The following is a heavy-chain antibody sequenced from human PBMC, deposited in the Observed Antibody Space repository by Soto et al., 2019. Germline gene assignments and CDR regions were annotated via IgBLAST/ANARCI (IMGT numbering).Heavy chain of an antibody. Sequence: QVQLVQSGAEVKKPGSSVKVSCKASGGTFSSYAISWVRQAPGQGLEWMGGIIPIFGTANYAQKFQGRVTITADESTRTAYMELSSLRSEDTAVYYCARDSRIVGATTPAYNWFDPWGQGTLVTVSS. D-gene: IGHD1-26*01. CDR1: GGTFSSYA. J-gene: IGHJ5*02. CDR3: ARDSRIVGATTPAYNWFDP. V-gene: IGHV1-69*01. CDR2: IIPIFGTA.